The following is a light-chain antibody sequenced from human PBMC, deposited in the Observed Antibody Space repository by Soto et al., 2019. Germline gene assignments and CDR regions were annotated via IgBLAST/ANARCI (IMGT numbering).Light chain of an antibody. V-gene: IGLV1-40*01. Sequence: QSVLTQPPSVSGAPGQRVTISCTGSSSNIGAGYDVHWYQQLPGTAPKLLIYGNSNRPSVVPDRFSGSKSGTSASLAITGLKAEVEADYYCQSYDSSLSGAYVFGTGTKVTVL. CDR1: SSNIGAGYD. CDR2: GNS. J-gene: IGLJ1*01. CDR3: QSYDSSLSGAYV.